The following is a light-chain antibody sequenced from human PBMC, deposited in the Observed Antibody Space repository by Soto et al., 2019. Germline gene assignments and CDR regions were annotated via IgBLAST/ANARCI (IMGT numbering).Light chain of an antibody. CDR2: GAS. CDR3: QQYNNWPQVT. CDR1: QSVSSN. J-gene: IGKJ4*01. Sequence: EIVMTQSPATLSVSPGETATLSCRASQSVSSNLAWYQQKPGQAPRLLIYGASTRATGIPARFSGSGSGTEFTLAISSLQSEDFAVYFCQQYNNWPQVTFGGGTKVEIK. V-gene: IGKV3-15*01.